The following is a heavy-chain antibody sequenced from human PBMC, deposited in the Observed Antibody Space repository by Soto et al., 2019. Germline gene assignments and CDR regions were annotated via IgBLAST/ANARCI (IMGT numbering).Heavy chain of an antibody. CDR2: INPNTGGT. V-gene: IGHV1-2*02. CDR1: GYIFTSYY. J-gene: IGHJ5*02. Sequence: QVLLVQSGAEVKRPGTSVMVSCKASGYIFTSYYVHWVRQVPGQGLEWMGWINPNTGGTNYAQRFESRVTMTRDTSISTAYMELSRLTSDDTAIYFCARVRPRREFDPWGQGTLVTVSS. CDR3: ARVRPRREFDP.